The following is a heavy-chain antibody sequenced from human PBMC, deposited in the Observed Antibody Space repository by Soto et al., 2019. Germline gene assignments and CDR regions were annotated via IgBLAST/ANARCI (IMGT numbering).Heavy chain of an antibody. CDR1: GGSISSYY. J-gene: IGHJ6*02. CDR2: MYNTGST. V-gene: IGHV4-59*01. D-gene: IGHD2-21*02. Sequence: SETLSLTCTVSGGSISSYYWSWIRQPPGKGLEWIGYMYNTGSTIYNPSLKSRVTISVDTSKNQFSLKLNSVAAADTAVYYCARDLWGYCGADCYPLDVWGQGTTVTVSS. CDR3: ARDLWGYCGADCYPLDV.